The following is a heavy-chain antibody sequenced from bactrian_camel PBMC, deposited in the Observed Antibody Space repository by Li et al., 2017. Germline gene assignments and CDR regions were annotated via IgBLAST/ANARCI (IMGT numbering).Heavy chain of an antibody. CDR2: MSWSGTRTTT. CDR3: AAEDGGVVITTCPSGEFGY. D-gene: IGHD3*01. CDR1: GLAFGDYA. J-gene: IGHJ6*01. Sequence: HVQLVESGGGSVQAGGSLRLSCTTSGLAFGDYAMGWFRQAPGKEREGIACMSWSGTRTTTYYINTVKDRFTVSRDNASNTPYLQMNSLKPEDTAVYYCAAEDGGVVITTCPSGEFGYWGQGTQVTVS. V-gene: IGHV3S63*01.